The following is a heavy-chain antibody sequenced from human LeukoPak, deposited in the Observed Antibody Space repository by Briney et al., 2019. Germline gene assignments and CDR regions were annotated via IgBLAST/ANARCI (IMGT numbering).Heavy chain of an antibody. Sequence: SETLSLTCTVSGGSISSSSYYWGWIRQPPGKGLEWIGSIYYSGSTYYNPSLKSRVTISVDTSKNQFSLKLSSVTAADTAVYYCARDFSLWDYGDYGHYFDYWGQGTLVTVSS. D-gene: IGHD4-17*01. CDR1: GGSISSSSYY. CDR2: IYYSGST. CDR3: ARDFSLWDYGDYGHYFDY. V-gene: IGHV4-39*07. J-gene: IGHJ4*02.